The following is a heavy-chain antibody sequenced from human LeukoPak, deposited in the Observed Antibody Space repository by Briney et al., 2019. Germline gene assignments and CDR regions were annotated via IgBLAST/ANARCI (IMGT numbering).Heavy chain of an antibody. CDR3: AKGTRASGIFDY. V-gene: IGHV3-23*01. J-gene: IGHJ4*02. CDR1: GFTFSSYA. D-gene: IGHD1-7*01. CDR2: ISGSGGST. Sequence: GGSLRLSCAASGFTFSSYAMSWVRQAPGKGLEWVSAISGSGGSTYYADSVKGRFTITRDNSKNTLYLQMNSLRAEDTAVYYCAKGTRASGIFDYWGQGTLVTVSS.